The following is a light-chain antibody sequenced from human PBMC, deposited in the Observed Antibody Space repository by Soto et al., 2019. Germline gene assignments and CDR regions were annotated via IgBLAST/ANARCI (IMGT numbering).Light chain of an antibody. Sequence: QSVLTQPPSVSGAPGHRVTIYCAGVGPNIGAGYDVHWYQQVPGRVPKLLIYGNTNRPSGVPDRFSGSKSGTSASLAITGLQAEDEADYYCQSYDRSLSGYGFGTGTKVTVL. V-gene: IGLV1-40*01. CDR2: GNT. J-gene: IGLJ1*01. CDR3: QSYDRSLSGYG. CDR1: GPNIGAGYD.